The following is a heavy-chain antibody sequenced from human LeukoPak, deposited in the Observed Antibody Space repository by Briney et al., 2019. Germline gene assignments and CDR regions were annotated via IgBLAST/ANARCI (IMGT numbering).Heavy chain of an antibody. CDR3: VRESPSRVGFAELTYFFDY. D-gene: IGHD1-14*01. J-gene: IGHJ4*02. Sequence: PSETLSLTCTVSGGSMNHYHWSWIRQPAGRGPEWIGHIYTSGTINYNPSLKSRVTISIDTSKNQFSLKLNSVTAADTAVYYCVRESPSRVGFAELTYFFDYWGQGTLVTVSS. V-gene: IGHV4-4*07. CDR2: IYTSGTI. CDR1: GGSMNHYH.